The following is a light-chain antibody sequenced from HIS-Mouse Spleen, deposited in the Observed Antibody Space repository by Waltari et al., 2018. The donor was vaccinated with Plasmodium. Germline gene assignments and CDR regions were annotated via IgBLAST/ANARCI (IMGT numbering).Light chain of an antibody. CDR1: QSISSY. Sequence: DLQMTQSPSSLSASVGDRVTIPCRASQSISSYLNWYQQKPGKAPKLLIYAASSVQSGVPSRFSGSGSGTDFTLTISSLQPEDFATYYCQQSYSTPYTFGQGTKLEIK. CDR2: AAS. CDR3: QQSYSTPYT. V-gene: IGKV1-39*01. J-gene: IGKJ2*01.